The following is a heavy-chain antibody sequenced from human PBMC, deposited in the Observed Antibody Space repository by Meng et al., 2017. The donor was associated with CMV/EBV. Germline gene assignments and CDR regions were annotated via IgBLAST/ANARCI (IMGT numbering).Heavy chain of an antibody. CDR2: IYYSGST. Sequence: GCGPVLGMPSTTPSLTFPCPGGSISSGDYYWSWIRQPPGKGLEWIGYIYYSGSTYYNPSLKSRVTISVDTSKNQFSLKLSSVTAADTAVYYCARGFTGVLLWFGESLGWFDPWGQGTLVTVSS. CDR1: GGSISSGDYY. CDR3: ARGFTGVLLWFGESLGWFDP. D-gene: IGHD3-10*01. J-gene: IGHJ5*02. V-gene: IGHV4-30-4*08.